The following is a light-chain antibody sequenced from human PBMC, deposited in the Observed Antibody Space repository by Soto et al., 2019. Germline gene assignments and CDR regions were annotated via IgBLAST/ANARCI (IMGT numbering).Light chain of an antibody. J-gene: IGLJ3*02. CDR2: NNN. V-gene: IGLV1-44*01. CDR1: DSNIASHS. CDR3: ATWDDSLNGVV. Sequence: QSVLAQPPSASGTPGQGVTISCSGRDSNIASHSVSWYQHLPGPAPKLLIYNNNQRPSGVPDRFSGSKSGTSASLAISGLQSEDEADYYCATWDDSLNGVVFGGGTKVTVL.